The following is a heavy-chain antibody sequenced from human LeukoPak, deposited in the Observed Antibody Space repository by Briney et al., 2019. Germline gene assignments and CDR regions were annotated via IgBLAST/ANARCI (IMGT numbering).Heavy chain of an antibody. Sequence: GGSLRLSCAASGFTFSSYGMHWVRQAPGKGLEWVAFIRYDGSNKYYADSVKGRFTIFRDNSKNTLYLQMNSLRAEDTAVYYCAKELNKSARLDYWGQGTLVTVSS. J-gene: IGHJ4*02. CDR1: GFTFSSYG. V-gene: IGHV3-30*02. CDR2: IRYDGSNK. CDR3: AKELNKSARLDY. D-gene: IGHD2/OR15-2a*01.